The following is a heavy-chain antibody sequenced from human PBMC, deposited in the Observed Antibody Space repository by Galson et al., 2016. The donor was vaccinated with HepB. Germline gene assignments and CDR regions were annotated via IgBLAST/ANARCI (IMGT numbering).Heavy chain of an antibody. D-gene: IGHD3-3*01. CDR3: AKDLGFLEWLFFDSYYYYSMDV. V-gene: IGHV3-23*01. CDR2: ISGSGGST. J-gene: IGHJ6*02. CDR1: GLTFSSYA. Sequence: SLRLSCAASGLTFSSYAMSWVRQAPGKGLEWVSAISGSGGSTYYADSVKGRFTISRDNSKNTLYLQMNSLRAEDTAVYYCAKDLGFLEWLFFDSYYYYSMDVWGQGTTVTVSS.